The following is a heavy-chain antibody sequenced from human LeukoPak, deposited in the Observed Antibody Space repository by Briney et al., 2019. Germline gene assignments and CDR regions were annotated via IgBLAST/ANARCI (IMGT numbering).Heavy chain of an antibody. CDR3: ARDDVFDI. CDR1: GASITSYF. Sequence: SETLSLTCGVSGASITSYFWSWMRQTPGKGLEWIGNIYNSATTNYNPSLKSRVTISVDTSKNQFSLMLSSVTAADTAVYYCARDDVFDIWGQGTMVTVSS. J-gene: IGHJ3*02. CDR2: IYNSATT. V-gene: IGHV4-4*09.